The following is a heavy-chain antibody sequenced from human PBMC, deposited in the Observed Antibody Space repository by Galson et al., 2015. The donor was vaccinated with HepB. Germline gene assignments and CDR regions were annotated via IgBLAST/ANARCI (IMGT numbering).Heavy chain of an antibody. CDR2: INPNSGGT. CDR1: GYTFTSYY. Sequence: SVKVSYKASGYTFTSYYMHWVRQAPGQGLEWMGWINPNSGGTNYAQKFQGWVTMTRDTSISTAYMEMSRLRSDDTAVYYCARGGNDPYNWNDNYYYYYMDVWGKGTTVTVSS. D-gene: IGHD1-1*01. CDR3: ARGGNDPYNWNDNYYYYYMDV. V-gene: IGHV1-2*04. J-gene: IGHJ6*03.